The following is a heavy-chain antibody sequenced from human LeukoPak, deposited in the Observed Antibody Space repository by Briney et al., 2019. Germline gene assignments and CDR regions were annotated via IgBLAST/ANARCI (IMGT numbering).Heavy chain of an antibody. CDR1: GFTFSDYY. CDR3: AKEPRYSSSWRGDYYYMDV. Sequence: GGSLRLSCAASGFTFSDYYMSWIRQAPGKGLEWVAFIRYDGSNKYYADSVKGRFTISRDNSKNTLYLQMNSLRAEDTAVYYCAKEPRYSSSWRGDYYYMDVWGKGTTVTISS. J-gene: IGHJ6*03. D-gene: IGHD6-13*01. V-gene: IGHV3-30*02. CDR2: IRYDGSNK.